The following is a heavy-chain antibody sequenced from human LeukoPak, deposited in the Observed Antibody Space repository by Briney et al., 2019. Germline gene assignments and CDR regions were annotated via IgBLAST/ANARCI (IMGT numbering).Heavy chain of an antibody. CDR2: INSRGNYI. D-gene: IGHD6-13*01. J-gene: IGHJ4*02. V-gene: IGHV3-21*04. CDR3: ARSFLAAAGIYPPYYFDY. CDR1: GFDFSIYG. Sequence: PGGSLRLSCAASGFDFSIYGMNWVRQAPGKGLEWVSSINSRGNYIYYSDSLKGRFTISRDNSKNTLYLQMNSLRAEDTAVYYCARSFLAAAGIYPPYYFDYWGQGTLVTVSS.